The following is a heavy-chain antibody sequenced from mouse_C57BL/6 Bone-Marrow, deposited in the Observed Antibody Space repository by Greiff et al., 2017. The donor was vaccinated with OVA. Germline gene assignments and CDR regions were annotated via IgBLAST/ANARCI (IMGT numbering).Heavy chain of an antibody. V-gene: IGHV11-2*01. Sequence: EVQLVVSGGGLVQPGGSRGLSCEGSGFTFSGFWMSWVRQTPGKTLEWIGDINSDGSAINYAPSIKDRFTIFRDNDKSTLYLQMGNVRSEDTATYFCMRYGNYWYFDVWGTGTTVTVSS. J-gene: IGHJ1*03. CDR3: MRYGNYWYFDV. CDR1: GFTFSGFW. D-gene: IGHD2-1*01. CDR2: INSDGSAI.